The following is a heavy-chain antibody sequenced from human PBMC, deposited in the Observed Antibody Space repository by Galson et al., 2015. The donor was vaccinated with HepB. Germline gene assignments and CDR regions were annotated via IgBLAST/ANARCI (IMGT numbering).Heavy chain of an antibody. V-gene: IGHV4-39*01. J-gene: IGHJ1*01. Sequence: SETLSLTCTVSGDSISSSSHYWGWIRQPPGKGLEWIASIYYSGSTYYNSSLKSRLTISVDTSKNQFSLKLSSVTAADTAVYYCARGDHYESLVYNYGYFHHWGQGTLVSVFS. CDR3: ARGDHYESLVYNYGYFHH. D-gene: IGHD4-17*01. CDR2: IYYSGST. CDR1: GDSISSSSHY.